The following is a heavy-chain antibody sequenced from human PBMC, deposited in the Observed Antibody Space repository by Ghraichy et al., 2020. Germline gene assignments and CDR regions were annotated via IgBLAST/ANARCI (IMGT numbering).Heavy chain of an antibody. V-gene: IGHV3-48*02. CDR2: ITSRSTTI. D-gene: IGHD5-12*01. CDR1: GFAFSTYS. J-gene: IGHJ6*02. Sequence: GGSLNISCAASGFAFSTYSMTWVRQAPGKRLEWVSYITSRSTTIYYADSVEGRFTVFRDNARNSLYLQMNSLRDEDTAVYYCARDNPNSGFEFHYSLDVWGQGTTVTVSS. CDR3: ARDNPNSGFEFHYSLDV.